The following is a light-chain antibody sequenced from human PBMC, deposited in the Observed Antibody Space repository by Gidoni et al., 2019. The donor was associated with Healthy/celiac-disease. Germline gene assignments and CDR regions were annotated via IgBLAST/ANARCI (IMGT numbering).Light chain of an antibody. CDR1: QSVSSSY. Sequence: EIVLTQSPGTLSLSPGDRATLSCRASQSVSSSYLAWYQQKPGQSPRLLIYGAASRATGIPDRFSGSGSGTDFTLTISRLEPEDFAVYYCQQYGSSSWTFXQXTKVXIK. CDR3: QQYGSSSWT. J-gene: IGKJ1*01. V-gene: IGKV3-20*01. CDR2: GAA.